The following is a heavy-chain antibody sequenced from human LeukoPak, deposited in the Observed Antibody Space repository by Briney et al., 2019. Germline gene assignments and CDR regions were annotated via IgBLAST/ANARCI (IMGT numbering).Heavy chain of an antibody. CDR3: ARGPYYDFWSGYYTNYGMDV. J-gene: IGHJ6*02. CDR2: INSDGSST. D-gene: IGHD3-3*01. Sequence: GGSLRLSCAASGFTFSSYWMHWVRHAPGKGLVWVSRINSDGSSTSYADSVKGRFTISRDDAKNTLYLQMNSLRAEDTAVYYCARGPYYDFWSGYYTNYGMDVWGQGTTVTVSS. CDR1: GFTFSSYW. V-gene: IGHV3-74*01.